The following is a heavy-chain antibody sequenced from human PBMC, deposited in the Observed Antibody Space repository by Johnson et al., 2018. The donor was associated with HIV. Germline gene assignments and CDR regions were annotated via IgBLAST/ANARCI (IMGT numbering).Heavy chain of an antibody. CDR3: ARGPRRGIKYGLDI. CDR1: GFTFSSYA. Sequence: QVQLVESGGGVVQPGRSLRLSCAASGFTFSSYAMHWVRQAPGKGLEWVAVISYDGGKNSYADSVKGRFTISRDNSNYTLYLEMNSLRPEDTAVYYCARGPRRGIKYGLDIWGQGTMVTVSS. CDR2: ISYDGGKN. V-gene: IGHV3-30*04. J-gene: IGHJ3*02. D-gene: IGHD3-10*01.